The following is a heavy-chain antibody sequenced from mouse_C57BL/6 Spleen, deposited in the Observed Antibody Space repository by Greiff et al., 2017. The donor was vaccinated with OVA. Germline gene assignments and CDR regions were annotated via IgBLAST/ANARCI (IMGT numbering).Heavy chain of an antibody. CDR1: GFSLTSYG. V-gene: IGHV2-5*01. CDR3: AKNKGDLYYFDY. D-gene: IGHD3-3*01. J-gene: IGHJ2*01. Sequence: VKLMESGPGLVQPSQSLSITCTVSGFSLTSYGVHWVRQSPGKGLEWLGVIWRGGSTDYNAAFMSRLSITKDNSKSQVFFKMNSLQADDTAIYYCAKNKGDLYYFDYWGQGTTLTVSS. CDR2: IWRGGST.